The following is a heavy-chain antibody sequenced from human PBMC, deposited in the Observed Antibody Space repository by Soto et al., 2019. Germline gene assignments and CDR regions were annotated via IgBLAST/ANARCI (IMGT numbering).Heavy chain of an antibody. Sequence: SETLSLTCAVSGGSFIGYYWSWIRQPQGKGLELIGYIYYSGSTNYNPSLKSRVTISVDTSKNQFSLKLSSVTAADTAVYYCARDYFLDGDSSGYRALGYDAFDIWGQGTMVTVS. CDR2: IYYSGST. V-gene: IGHV4-59*01. CDR3: ARDYFLDGDSSGYRALGYDAFDI. CDR1: GGSFIGYY. D-gene: IGHD3-22*01. J-gene: IGHJ3*02.